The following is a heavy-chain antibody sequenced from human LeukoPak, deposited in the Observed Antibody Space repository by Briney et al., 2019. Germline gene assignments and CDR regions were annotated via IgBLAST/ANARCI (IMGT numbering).Heavy chain of an antibody. V-gene: IGHV4-30-4*08. Sequence: SQTLSLTCTVSGGSISSGDYYWSWIRQPPGKGLEWIGYIYYSGSTNYNPSLKSRVTISVDTSKNQFSLKLSSVTAADTAVYYCARSSPVGSYFDYWGQGTLVTVSS. CDR2: IYYSGST. CDR3: ARSSPVGSYFDY. D-gene: IGHD2-2*03. J-gene: IGHJ4*02. CDR1: GGSISSGDYY.